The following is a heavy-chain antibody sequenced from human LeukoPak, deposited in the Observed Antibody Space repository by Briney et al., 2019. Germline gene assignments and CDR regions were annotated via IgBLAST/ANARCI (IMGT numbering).Heavy chain of an antibody. CDR2: ISSSSSTI. CDR3: AKYRGVTIY. CDR1: GFTFSSYS. J-gene: IGHJ4*02. D-gene: IGHD3-10*01. Sequence: GGSLRLSCAASGFTFSSYSMNWVRQAPGKGLEWVSYISSSSSTIYYADSVKGRFTISRDNAKNSLYLQMNSLRAEDTAVYYCAKYRGVTIYWGQGTLVTVSS. V-gene: IGHV3-48*04.